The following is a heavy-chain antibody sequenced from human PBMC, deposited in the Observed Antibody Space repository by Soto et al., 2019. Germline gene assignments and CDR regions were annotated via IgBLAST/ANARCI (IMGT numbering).Heavy chain of an antibody. Sequence: SETLSLTCTVSGGSISSYYWSWIRQPPGKGLGWIGYIYYSGSTNYNPSLKSRVTISVDTSKNQFSLKLTSVTAADTAVYYCARHVYSNYPFDYWGQGTLVTVSS. D-gene: IGHD4-4*01. V-gene: IGHV4-59*01. CDR2: IYYSGST. CDR3: ARHVYSNYPFDY. CDR1: GGSISSYY. J-gene: IGHJ4*02.